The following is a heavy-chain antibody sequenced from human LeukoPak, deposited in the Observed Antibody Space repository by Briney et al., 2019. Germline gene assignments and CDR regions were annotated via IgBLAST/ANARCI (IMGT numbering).Heavy chain of an antibody. CDR1: GFTFSSYG. V-gene: IGHV3-30*02. Sequence: QPGGSLRLSCAASGFTFSSYGMHWVRQAPGKGLEWVAFIRYDGSNKYYADSVKGRFTISRDNSKNTLYLQMNSLRAEDTDVYYCAKDLGELIPFDIWGQGTMVTVSS. CDR2: IRYDGSNK. J-gene: IGHJ3*02. CDR3: AKDLGELIPFDI. D-gene: IGHD3-10*01.